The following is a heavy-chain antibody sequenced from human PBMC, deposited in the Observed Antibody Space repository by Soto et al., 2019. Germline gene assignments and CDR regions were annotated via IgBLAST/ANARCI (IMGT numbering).Heavy chain of an antibody. Sequence: GGSLRLSCAASGFTFSSYAMSCVRQAPGKGLEWVSAISGSGGSTYYADSVKGRFTISRDNSKNTLYLQMNSLRAEDTAVYYCANSPLYGDYDSVDYWGQGTLVTVSS. CDR1: GFTFSSYA. D-gene: IGHD4-17*01. CDR3: ANSPLYGDYDSVDY. J-gene: IGHJ4*02. V-gene: IGHV3-23*01. CDR2: ISGSGGST.